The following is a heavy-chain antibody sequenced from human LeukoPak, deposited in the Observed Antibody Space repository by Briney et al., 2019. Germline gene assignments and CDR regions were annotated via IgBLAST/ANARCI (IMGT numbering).Heavy chain of an antibody. D-gene: IGHD3-3*01. CDR3: ARSYYDFWSGYLTY. CDR2: INPNTAVI. Sequence: GASVKVSCKASGYTFTAYYMHWVRQAPGQGLEWMGWINPNTAVINYAPKFQGRVTMTRATSISTAYMELSRLRSDDTAVYYCARSYYDFWSGYLTYWGQGTLVTVSS. J-gene: IGHJ4*02. CDR1: GYTFTAYY. V-gene: IGHV1-2*02.